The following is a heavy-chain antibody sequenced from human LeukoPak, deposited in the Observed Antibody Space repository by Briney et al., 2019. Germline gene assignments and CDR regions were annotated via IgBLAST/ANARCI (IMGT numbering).Heavy chain of an antibody. J-gene: IGHJ4*02. CDR3: ARGGRDGYNFFDY. Sequence: ASVKVSCKASGYTFIGYYMHWVRQAHGQGLEWMGWINPNSGGTNYAQKFQGWVTMTRDTSISTAYMELSRLRSDDTAVYYCARGGRDGYNFFDYWGQGTLVTVSS. CDR2: INPNSGGT. CDR1: GYTFIGYY. V-gene: IGHV1-2*04. D-gene: IGHD5-24*01.